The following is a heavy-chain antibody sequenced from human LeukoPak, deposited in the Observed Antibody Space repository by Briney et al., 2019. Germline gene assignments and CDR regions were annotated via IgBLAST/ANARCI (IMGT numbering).Heavy chain of an antibody. Sequence: SETLSLTCTVSGYSVSSGYYWGWIRQPPGKELEWIGSMYHSGDTYYNPSLKSRVTISVDTSKNQLSLKLSSVTAADTAVYYCARSKAHLSTSWYGTWFDPWGQGTLVTVSS. J-gene: IGHJ5*02. V-gene: IGHV4-38-2*02. CDR3: ARSKAHLSTSWYGTWFDP. CDR1: GYSVSSGYY. CDR2: MYHSGDT. D-gene: IGHD2-2*01.